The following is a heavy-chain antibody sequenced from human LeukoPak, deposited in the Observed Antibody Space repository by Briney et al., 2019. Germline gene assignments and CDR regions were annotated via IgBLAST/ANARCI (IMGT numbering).Heavy chain of an antibody. V-gene: IGHV3-21*01. Sequence: PGGSLRLSCAASGFIFRGYNMNWVRQAPGKGLEWVSSISGSSSYIYYADSVKGRFTISRDNARNSLYLQMNSLRADDTAVYYCARDGGSNFADYWGQGTLVTVSS. D-gene: IGHD6-13*01. CDR2: ISGSSSYI. J-gene: IGHJ4*02. CDR1: GFIFRGYN. CDR3: ARDGGSNFADY.